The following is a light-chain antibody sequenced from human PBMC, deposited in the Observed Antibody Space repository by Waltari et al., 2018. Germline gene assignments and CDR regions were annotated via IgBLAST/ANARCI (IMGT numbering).Light chain of an antibody. CDR1: QSVLYSSNNKNY. CDR2: WAS. V-gene: IGKV4-1*01. CDR3: QQYYSTPPK. J-gene: IGKJ1*01. Sequence: DIVMTQSPDSLAVSLGERATINCKSSQSVLYSSNNKNYLAWYQQKPGQPPKLLIYWASTRESGVPDRFSGSGSWTDFTLTISSLQAEDVAVYYCQQYYSTPPKFGQGTKVEIK.